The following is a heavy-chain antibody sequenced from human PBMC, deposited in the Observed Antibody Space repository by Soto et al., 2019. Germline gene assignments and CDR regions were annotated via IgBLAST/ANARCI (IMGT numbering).Heavy chain of an antibody. CDR1: GFTFSSYW. Sequence: EVQLVGSGGGLVQPGGSLRLSCAASGFTFSSYWMHWVRQAPGKGLVWVSRINSDGSSTSYADSVKGRFTISRDNAKNTLYLQMNSLRAEDTAVYYCASFYDSSGYYGSGSGNYWGQGTLVTVSS. V-gene: IGHV3-74*01. CDR3: ASFYDSSGYYGSGSGNY. D-gene: IGHD3-22*01. J-gene: IGHJ4*02. CDR2: INSDGSST.